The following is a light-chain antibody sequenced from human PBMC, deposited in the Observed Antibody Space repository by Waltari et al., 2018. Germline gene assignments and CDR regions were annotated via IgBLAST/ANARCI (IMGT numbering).Light chain of an antibody. CDR3: QQISSYPVT. CDR2: YAS. CDR1: QAISNY. J-gene: IGKJ3*01. V-gene: IGKV1-16*01. Sequence: DIQMTQSPSSLSASVGDTVTITCRSSQAISNYLAWYQQKPGKAPRPLIYYASNLETGVPSRFSGSGSGTAFSLTINSLQAEDFATYYCQQISSYPVTFVQGTKVDLK.